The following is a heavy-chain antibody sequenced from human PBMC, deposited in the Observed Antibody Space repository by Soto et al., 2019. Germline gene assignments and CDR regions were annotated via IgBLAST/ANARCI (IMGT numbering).Heavy chain of an antibody. CDR1: GYTFTSYG. V-gene: IGHV1-18*01. CDR3: ARRICSCSPDYYCYGMDF. CDR2: ISAYNGNT. J-gene: IGHJ6*02. Sequence: ASLKVSCKASGYTFTSYGISWVRQAPGQGLEWMGWISAYNGNTKYAQKLQGRVTMTTDTSTSTAYMEPRSLRSDDTAVYYCARRICSCSPDYYCYGMDFWGQGTLVTVSS. D-gene: IGHD2-15*01.